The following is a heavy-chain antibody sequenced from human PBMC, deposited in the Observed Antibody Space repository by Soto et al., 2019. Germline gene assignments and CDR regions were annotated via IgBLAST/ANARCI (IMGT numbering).Heavy chain of an antibody. CDR2: ISSSSSTI. Sequence: GGSLRLSCAASGFTFSSYSMNWVRQAPGKGLEWVSYISSSSSTIYYADSVKGRFTISRDNAKNSLYLQMNSLRAEDTAVYYCARDWEDSSSWYRGIGDYWGQGTLVTVSS. CDR3: ARDWEDSSSWYRGIGDY. D-gene: IGHD6-13*01. CDR1: GFTFSSYS. V-gene: IGHV3-48*01. J-gene: IGHJ4*02.